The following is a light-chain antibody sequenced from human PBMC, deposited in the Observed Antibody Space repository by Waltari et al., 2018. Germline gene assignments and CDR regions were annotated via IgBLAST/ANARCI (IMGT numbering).Light chain of an antibody. CDR3: QQYNNWPPWT. CDR2: GAS. V-gene: IGKV3-15*01. J-gene: IGKJ1*01. Sequence: EIVMTQSPATLSVSPGERATLSCRASQSISNNLAWYQQKPGQAPRLIMYGASTRATGIPARFSGSGSGTEFTLTISGLQSEDFAVYYCQQYNNWPPWTFGQGTKVEIK. CDR1: QSISNN.